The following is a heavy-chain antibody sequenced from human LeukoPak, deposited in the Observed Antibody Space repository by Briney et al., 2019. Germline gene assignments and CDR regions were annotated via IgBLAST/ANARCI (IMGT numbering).Heavy chain of an antibody. Sequence: PSETLSLTCAVYGGSFSGYYWSWIRQPPGKGLEWIGEINHSGSTNYNPSLKSRVTISVGTSKNQFSLKLSSVTAADTAVYYCARTYYYDSSGGDYFDYWGQGTLVTVSS. V-gene: IGHV4-34*01. D-gene: IGHD3-22*01. CDR3: ARTYYYDSSGGDYFDY. CDR2: INHSGST. J-gene: IGHJ4*02. CDR1: GGSFSGYY.